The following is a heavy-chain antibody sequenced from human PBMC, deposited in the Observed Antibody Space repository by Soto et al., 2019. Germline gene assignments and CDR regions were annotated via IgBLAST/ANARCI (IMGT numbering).Heavy chain of an antibody. CDR1: GFTFSSYS. Sequence: PGGSLRLSCAASGFTFSSYSMHWVRQAPGKWLEWVAVISYDGSNKYYADSVKGRFTISRDNSKKTLYLQMNSLRAEDTAVYYCEENPSVDDSSGYHHYFDYWGQG. CDR3: EENPSVDDSSGYHHYFDY. V-gene: IGHV3-30*18. J-gene: IGHJ4*02. D-gene: IGHD3-22*01. CDR2: ISYDGSNK.